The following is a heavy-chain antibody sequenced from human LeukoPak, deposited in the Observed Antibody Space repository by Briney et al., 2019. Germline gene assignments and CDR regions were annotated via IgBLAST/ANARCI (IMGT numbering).Heavy chain of an antibody. V-gene: IGHV1-46*01. CDR3: ARDRRDRDYYYYYYYMDV. CDR1: GYTFTSYY. J-gene: IGHJ6*03. Sequence: ASVKVSCKASGYTFTSYYMHWVRQAPGQGLEWMGIINPSGGRTSYAQKFQGRVTMTRDTSTSTVYMELSSLRSEDTAVYYCARDRRDRDYYYYYYYMDVWGKGTTVTVSS. D-gene: IGHD5-24*01. CDR2: INPSGGRT.